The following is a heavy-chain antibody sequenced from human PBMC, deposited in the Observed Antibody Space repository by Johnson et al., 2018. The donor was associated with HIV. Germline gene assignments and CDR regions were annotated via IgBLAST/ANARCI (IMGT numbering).Heavy chain of an antibody. CDR3: ARAYTYGAFDI. CDR2: LYSGGST. D-gene: IGHD5-18*01. CDR1: GFTVSSNY. J-gene: IGHJ3*02. Sequence: VQLVESGGGLIQPGGSLRLSCAASGFTVSSNYMSWVRQAPGQGLEWVSVLYSGGSTYYADSVKGRFTISRDSSKNTLYLQMNSLRAEDTAVYYCARAYTYGAFDIWGQGTMVTVSS. V-gene: IGHV3-53*01.